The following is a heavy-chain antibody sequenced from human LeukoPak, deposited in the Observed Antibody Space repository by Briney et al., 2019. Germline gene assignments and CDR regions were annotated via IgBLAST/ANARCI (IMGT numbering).Heavy chain of an antibody. CDR1: GFTFSSYG. V-gene: IGHV3-33*01. Sequence: GGSLRLSCAASGFTFSSYGMHWVRQAPGKGLEWVAVIWYDGSNKYYADSVKGRFTISRDNSKNTLYLQMNSLRAEDRAVYYCARDNGVAAVSYYYYGMDVWGKGTTVSVSS. J-gene: IGHJ6*04. D-gene: IGHD2-8*01. CDR2: IWYDGSNK. CDR3: ARDNGVAAVSYYYYGMDV.